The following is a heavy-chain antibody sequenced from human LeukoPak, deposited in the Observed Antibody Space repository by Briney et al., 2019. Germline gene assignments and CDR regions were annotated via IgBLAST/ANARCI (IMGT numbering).Heavy chain of an antibody. CDR2: IYTSGST. Sequence: SQTLSLTCTVSGGSISSGSYYWSWIRQPAGKGLEWIGRIYTSGSTNYNPSLKSRVTISVDTSKNQFSLKLSSVTAADTAVYYCARGEGADTFDYWGQGTLVTVS. V-gene: IGHV4-61*02. CDR3: ARGEGADTFDY. CDR1: GGSISSGSYY. J-gene: IGHJ4*02. D-gene: IGHD1-26*01.